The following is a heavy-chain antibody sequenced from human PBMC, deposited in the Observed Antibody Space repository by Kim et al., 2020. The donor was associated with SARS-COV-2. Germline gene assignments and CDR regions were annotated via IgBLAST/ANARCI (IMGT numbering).Heavy chain of an antibody. Sequence: SETLSLTCTVSGGSISSRSYYWGWIRQPPGKGLEWIGSIYYSGSTYYNPSLKSRVTISVDTSKNQFSLKLSSVTAADTAVYYCARHNAFAYSSSAADAFDIWGQGTMVTVSS. CDR3: ARHNAFAYSSSAADAFDI. CDR2: IYYSGST. J-gene: IGHJ3*02. V-gene: IGHV4-39*01. D-gene: IGHD6-6*01. CDR1: GGSISSRSYY.